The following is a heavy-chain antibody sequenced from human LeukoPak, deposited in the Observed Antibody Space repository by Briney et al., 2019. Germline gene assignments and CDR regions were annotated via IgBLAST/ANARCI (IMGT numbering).Heavy chain of an antibody. Sequence: ASVKVSCKVSGYTLIELSMHWVRQAPGKGLGWMGNFDPEHGEPIYAQRFQGRVTMTEDTSTDTAYMELSSLRSEDTAVYYCATHLGATLFDYWGQGTLVTVSS. CDR1: GYTLIELS. CDR2: FDPEHGEP. CDR3: ATHLGATLFDY. D-gene: IGHD1-26*01. V-gene: IGHV1-24*01. J-gene: IGHJ4*02.